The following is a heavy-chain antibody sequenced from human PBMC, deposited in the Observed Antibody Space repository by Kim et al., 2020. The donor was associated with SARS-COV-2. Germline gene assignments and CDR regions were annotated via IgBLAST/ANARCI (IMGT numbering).Heavy chain of an antibody. Sequence: GESLKISCKGSGYSFTSYWISWVRQMPGKGLEWMGRIDPSDSYTNYSPSFQGHVTISADKSISTAYLQWSSLKASDTAMYYCARHHRGYSYGNWFDPWGQGTLVTVSS. V-gene: IGHV5-10-1*01. CDR2: IDPSDSYT. CDR3: ARHHRGYSYGNWFDP. CDR1: GYSFTSYW. D-gene: IGHD5-18*01. J-gene: IGHJ5*02.